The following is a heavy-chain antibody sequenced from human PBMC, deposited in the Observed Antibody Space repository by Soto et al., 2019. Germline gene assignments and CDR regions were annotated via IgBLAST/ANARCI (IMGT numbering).Heavy chain of an antibody. Sequence: TSETLSLTCTVSGGSISSSSYYWGWIRQPPGQRLEWIGSIYYSGSTYYNTSLKSRVTISVDTSKNLFSLKLISVTSVDTAVYYCACIFSGGYGYGFYYYGMDVWGQGTTVTVSS. CDR1: GGSISSSSYY. J-gene: IGHJ6*02. D-gene: IGHD5-18*01. V-gene: IGHV4-39*01. CDR3: ACIFSGGYGYGFYYYGMDV. CDR2: IYYSGST.